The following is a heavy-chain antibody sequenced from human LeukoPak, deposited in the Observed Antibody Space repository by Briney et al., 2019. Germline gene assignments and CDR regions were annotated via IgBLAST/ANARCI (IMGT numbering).Heavy chain of an antibody. V-gene: IGHV3-49*04. D-gene: IGHD6-19*01. CDR1: GFTFGDYA. CDR3: TRQWLVRSYFDY. J-gene: IGHJ4*02. Sequence: PGGSLRLSCTASGFTFGDYAMSWVRQAPGKGLEWVGFIRSKAYGGTTEYAASVKGRFTISRVDSKSIAYLQMNSLKTEDTAVYYCTRQWLVRSYFDYWGQGTLVTVSS. CDR2: IRSKAYGGTT.